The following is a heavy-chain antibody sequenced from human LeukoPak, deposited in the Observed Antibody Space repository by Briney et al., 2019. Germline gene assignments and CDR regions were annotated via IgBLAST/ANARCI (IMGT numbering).Heavy chain of an antibody. D-gene: IGHD3-16*01. CDR3: ARAGYALDGGAFDI. V-gene: IGHV3-11*01. J-gene: IGHJ3*02. CDR1: GFTFSDYY. CDR2: ISDSGTTK. Sequence: PWGSLRLSCAASGFTFSDYYMSWIRRAPGKGLEWVSYISDSGTTKYYADSVKGRFTISRDNAKKFLFLQMNSLRAEDTAVYYCARAGYALDGGAFDIWGQGTVITVSS.